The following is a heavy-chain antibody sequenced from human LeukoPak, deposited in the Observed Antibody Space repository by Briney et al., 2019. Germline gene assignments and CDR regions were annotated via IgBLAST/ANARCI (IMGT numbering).Heavy chain of an antibody. CDR2: IYYSGST. CDR1: GGSISSYY. CDR3: ARGLENDAFDI. J-gene: IGHJ3*02. Sequence: SETLSLTCTVSGGSISSYYWSWIRQPPGKGLEWIGYIYYSGSTNYNPSLKSRVTISVDTSKNQISLKLSSVTAADTAVYYCARGLENDAFDIWGQGTMVTVSS. V-gene: IGHV4-59*01.